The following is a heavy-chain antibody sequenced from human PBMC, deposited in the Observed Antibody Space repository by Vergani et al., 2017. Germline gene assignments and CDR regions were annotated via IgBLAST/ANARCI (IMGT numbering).Heavy chain of an antibody. J-gene: IGHJ4*02. Sequence: QVQLQESGPGLVKPSQTLSLTCTVSGGSINSHNYYWSWIRQPAGKGLEWIGRIHTSGGTNYNPSLKSRVTMSEDTSKNQFSLNLTSVTAADTSVYFCARGGGLGGSCYEPVFDYWGQGILVTVSS. CDR2: IHTSGGT. CDR3: ARGGGLGGSCYEPVFDY. CDR1: GGSINSHNYY. D-gene: IGHD2-15*01. V-gene: IGHV4-61*02.